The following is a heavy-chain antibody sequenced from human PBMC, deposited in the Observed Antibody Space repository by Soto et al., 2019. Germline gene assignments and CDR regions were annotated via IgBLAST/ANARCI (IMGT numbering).Heavy chain of an antibody. J-gene: IGHJ6*02. V-gene: IGHV1-69*13. CDR3: ASRVSYGSGSRYPKYYYYGMDV. CDR1: GGTFSSYA. CDR2: IIPIFGTA. Sequence: SVKVSCKASGGTFSSYAISWVRQAPGQGLEWMGGIIPIFGTANYAQKFQGRVTITADESTSTAYMELSSLRSEDTAVYYCASRVSYGSGSRYPKYYYYGMDVWGQGTTVTVSS. D-gene: IGHD3-10*01.